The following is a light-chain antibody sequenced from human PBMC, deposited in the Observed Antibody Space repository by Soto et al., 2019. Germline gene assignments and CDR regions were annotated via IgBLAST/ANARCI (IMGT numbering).Light chain of an antibody. CDR1: QSISSW. CDR3: QQYNTYPLT. J-gene: IGKJ4*01. V-gene: IGKV1-5*01. Sequence: DIQMTQSPSTLSASVGDRVTITCRASQSISSWLAWYQQKPGKVPKLLIYDASSLQSGDPSRFSGSGSGTEFTLTISSLQPDDIATYFCQQYNTYPLTFGGGTKVEI. CDR2: DAS.